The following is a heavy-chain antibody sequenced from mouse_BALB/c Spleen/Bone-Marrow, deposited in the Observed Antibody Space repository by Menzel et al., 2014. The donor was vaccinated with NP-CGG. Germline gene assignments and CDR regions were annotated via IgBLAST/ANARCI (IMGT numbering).Heavy chain of an antibody. J-gene: IGHJ4*01. Sequence: VQLQQSGGGLVQPGGSLKLSCAASGFDFSRYWMSWVRQAPGKGLEWIGEINPDSTTINYTPSLKDKFIMSRDNVKNTLYLQMSKVRSEGTALYYCARPDGNPYAMDYWGQGTSVTVSS. CDR3: ARPDGNPYAMDY. D-gene: IGHD2-1*01. CDR2: INPDSTTI. V-gene: IGHV4-1*02. CDR1: GFDFSRYW.